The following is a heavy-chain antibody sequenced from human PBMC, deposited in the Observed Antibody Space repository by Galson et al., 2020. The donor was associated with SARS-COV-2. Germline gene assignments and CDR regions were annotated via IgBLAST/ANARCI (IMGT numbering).Heavy chain of an antibody. CDR3: AREAGVLWFSSGHYYGMDV. CDR1: GFTFSSYS. D-gene: IGHD3-10*01. CDR2: ISSSSSYI. V-gene: IGHV3-21*01. Sequence: GGSLRLSCAASGFTFSSYSMNWVRQAPGKGLEWVSSISSSSSYIYYADSVKGRFTISRDNAKNSLYLQMNSLRAEDTAVYYCAREAGVLWFSSGHYYGMDVWGQGTTVTVSS. J-gene: IGHJ6*02.